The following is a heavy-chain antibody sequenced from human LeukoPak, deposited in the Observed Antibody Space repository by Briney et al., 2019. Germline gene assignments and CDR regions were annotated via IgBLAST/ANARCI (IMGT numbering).Heavy chain of an antibody. CDR3: ARHQPWSTAMGPVMDV. V-gene: IGHV4-59*08. J-gene: IGHJ6*02. Sequence: SETLSLTCTDSGGSISTYYWSWIRQPPGKGLEWIGYIYYSGSTNYNPSLKSRATMSVDTSKTQFSLKLSSVTAADTAVYYCARHQPWSTAMGPVMDVWGQGTTVTVSS. CDR2: IYYSGST. CDR1: GGSISTYY. D-gene: IGHD5-18*01.